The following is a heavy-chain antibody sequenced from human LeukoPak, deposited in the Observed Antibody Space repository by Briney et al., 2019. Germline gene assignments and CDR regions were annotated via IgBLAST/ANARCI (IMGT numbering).Heavy chain of an antibody. D-gene: IGHD3-22*01. CDR3: AKYTHSSGFDY. V-gene: IGHV3-23*03. J-gene: IGHJ4*02. CDR1: GFTFSSYA. CDR2: IYSGGST. Sequence: GGSLRLSCAASGFTFSSYAMSWVRQAPGKGLEWVSVIYSGGSTYYADSVKGRFTFSRDNSKNTLYLQMNSLRAEDTAVYYCAKYTHSSGFDYWGQGTLVTVSS.